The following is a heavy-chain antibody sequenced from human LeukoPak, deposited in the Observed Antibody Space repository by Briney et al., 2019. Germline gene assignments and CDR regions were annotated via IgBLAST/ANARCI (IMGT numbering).Heavy chain of an antibody. J-gene: IGHJ4*02. CDR3: ARDRYGDGFAHLNY. Sequence: ASVKVSCKASGYTFTSYAIHWVRQAPGQGLEWMGWITPSGGTNYPQKFQGRVAITWDTSITTAYMDLSRLTSDDTAVYYCARDRYGDGFAHLNYWGQGALVTVSS. CDR2: ITPSGGT. CDR1: GYTFTSYA. V-gene: IGHV1-2*02. D-gene: IGHD5-24*01.